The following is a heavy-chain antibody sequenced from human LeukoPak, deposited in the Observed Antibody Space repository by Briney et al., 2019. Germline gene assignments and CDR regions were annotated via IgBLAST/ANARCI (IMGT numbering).Heavy chain of an antibody. Sequence: ASVKVSCKASGYTFTSYAMHWVHQAPGQRLEWMGWINAGNGNTEYSQKFQGRVTITRDTSASTAYMELSSLRSEDTAVYYCARVGYSSSWHPFDYWGQGTLVTVSS. V-gene: IGHV1-3*01. CDR3: ARVGYSSSWHPFDY. CDR2: INAGNGNT. J-gene: IGHJ4*02. CDR1: GYTFTSYA. D-gene: IGHD6-13*01.